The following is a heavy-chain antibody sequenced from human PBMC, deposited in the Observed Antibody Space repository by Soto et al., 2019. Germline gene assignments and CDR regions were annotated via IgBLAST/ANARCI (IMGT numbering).Heavy chain of an antibody. CDR3: ARDSGMIRGSYGVDV. J-gene: IGHJ6*02. D-gene: IGHD3-10*01. CDR1: AFTFNNYA. Sequence: PGGSLIISCAASAFTFNNYAMSWVRQAPGKGLEWVSGIGGSGRTTYYADSVRGRFTASRDYSHNTLYLQMDSLRVEDTAVYYCARDSGMIRGSYGVDVWGPGTTVTVSS. V-gene: IGHV3-23*01. CDR2: IGGSGRTT.